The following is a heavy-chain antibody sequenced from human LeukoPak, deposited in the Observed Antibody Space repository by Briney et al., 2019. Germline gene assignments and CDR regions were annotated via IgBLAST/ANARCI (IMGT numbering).Heavy chain of an antibody. D-gene: IGHD6-19*01. CDR1: GFTLDDYG. J-gene: IGHJ6*03. V-gene: IGHV3-20*04. Sequence: GGSLRLSCAASGFTLDDYGMNWVRQAPGKGLEWVSGINWNGGSTGYADSVKGRFTISRDNAKNSLYLQMNSLRAEDTALYYCARKSSGWYSHYYYYYMDVWGKGTTVTVSS. CDR3: ARKSSGWYSHYYYYYMDV. CDR2: INWNGGST.